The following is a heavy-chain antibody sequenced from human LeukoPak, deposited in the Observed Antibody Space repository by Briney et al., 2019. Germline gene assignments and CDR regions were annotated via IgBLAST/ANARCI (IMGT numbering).Heavy chain of an antibody. Sequence: ASVKVSCKASGNTFTSYGINWVRQAPGQGLEWMGWISAYNGNTDYAQKLQGRVTMTTDTATSTAYMELRSLRSDDTAVYYCASEEGNSGYDFNYWGQGTLVTVSS. CDR1: GNTFTSYG. V-gene: IGHV1-18*01. J-gene: IGHJ4*02. CDR2: ISAYNGNT. CDR3: ASEEGNSGYDFNY. D-gene: IGHD5-12*01.